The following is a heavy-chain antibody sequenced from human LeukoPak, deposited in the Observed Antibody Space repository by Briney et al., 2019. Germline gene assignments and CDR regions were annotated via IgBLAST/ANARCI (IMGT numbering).Heavy chain of an antibody. D-gene: IGHD3-10*01. CDR3: AKDGYYGSGSYPGY. V-gene: IGHV3-23*01. CDR2: ISGSGGST. J-gene: IGHJ4*02. Sequence: GESLRLSCAASGFTFSSYAMSWVRQAPGKGLEWVSAISGSGGSTYYADSVKGRFTISRDNSKNTLYLQMNSLRAEDTAVYYCAKDGYYGSGSYPGYWGQGTLVTVSS. CDR1: GFTFSSYA.